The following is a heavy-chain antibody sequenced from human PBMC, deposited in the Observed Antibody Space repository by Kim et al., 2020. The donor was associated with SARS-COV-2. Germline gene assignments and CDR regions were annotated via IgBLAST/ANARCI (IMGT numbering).Heavy chain of an antibody. CDR3: AIDSYFDWLLYKEYYFDY. Sequence: VKGRFTISRDHAKNSLYLQMNSLRDEDTAVYYCAIDSYFDWLLYKEYYFDYWGQGTLVTVSS. D-gene: IGHD3-9*01. J-gene: IGHJ4*02. V-gene: IGHV3-48*02.